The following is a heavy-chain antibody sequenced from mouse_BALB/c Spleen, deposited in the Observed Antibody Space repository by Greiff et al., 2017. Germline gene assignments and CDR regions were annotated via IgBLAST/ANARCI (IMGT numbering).Heavy chain of an antibody. CDR2: IYPSDSYT. J-gene: IGHJ3*01. CDR1: GYTFTSYW. CDR3: TRSTDAWFAY. D-gene: IGHD2-3*01. Sequence: QVQLKQPGAELVRPGASVKLSCKASGYTFTSYWINWVKQRPGQGLEWIGNIYPSDSYTNYNQKFKDKATLTVDKSSSTAYMQLSSPTSEDSAVYYCTRSTDAWFAYWGQGTLVTVSA. V-gene: IGHV1-69*02.